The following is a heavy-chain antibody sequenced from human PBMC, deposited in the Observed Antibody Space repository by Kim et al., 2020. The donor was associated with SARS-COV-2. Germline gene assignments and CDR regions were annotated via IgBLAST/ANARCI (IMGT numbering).Heavy chain of an antibody. V-gene: IGHV4-39*01. Sequence: SETLSLTCTVSGGSISSSSYYWGWHRQAPGKGWDGDGSLNDSGNTYHNPSLKIPVTVSASTSKNYLNLKPSTVTAAATSDYYCARQPYSYGMDVWGQGTT. CDR1: GGSISSSSYY. J-gene: IGHJ6*02. CDR2: LNDSGNT. CDR3: ARQPYSYGMDV.